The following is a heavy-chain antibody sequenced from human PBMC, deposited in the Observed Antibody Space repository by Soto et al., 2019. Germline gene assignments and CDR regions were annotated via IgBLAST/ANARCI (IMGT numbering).Heavy chain of an antibody. CDR2: IIPIFGTA. CDR3: ARGAQGFFPVSGIYFYFDH. D-gene: IGHD3-22*01. CDR1: GGTFSSYA. Sequence: SVKVSCKASGGTFSSYAISWVRQAPGQGLEWMGGIIPIFGTANYAQKFQGRVTITADESTSTAYMELSSLRSEDTAVYYCARGAQGFFPVSGIYFYFDHWGQGTPVTVSS. J-gene: IGHJ4*02. V-gene: IGHV1-69*13.